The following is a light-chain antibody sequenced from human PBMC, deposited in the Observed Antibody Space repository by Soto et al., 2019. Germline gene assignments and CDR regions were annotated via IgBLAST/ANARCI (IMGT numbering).Light chain of an antibody. V-gene: IGKV3-20*01. CDR1: QSVSSGY. Sequence: EIVLTQSPGTLSLSPRERATLSCRASQSVSSGYLAWYQHKPGQAPRLLIYGVSSRAPGIPDRFSGSGSGTDFTHTISRLEREDFAVYYCQQYAASPRTFGQGTQVEVK. CDR3: QQYAASPRT. J-gene: IGKJ1*01. CDR2: GVS.